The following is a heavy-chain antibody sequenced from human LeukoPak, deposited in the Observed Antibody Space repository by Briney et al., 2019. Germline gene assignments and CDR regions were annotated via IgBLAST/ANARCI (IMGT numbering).Heavy chain of an antibody. V-gene: IGHV6-1*01. CDR1: GDSVSSNSAA. CDR2: TYYRSKWYN. CDR3: ARDPGPAYCGGDCVPGAFDI. J-gene: IGHJ3*02. Sequence: SQTLSLTCAISGDSVSSNSAAWNWIRQSPSRGLEWLGRTYYRSKWYNDYAVSVKSRITINPDTSKNQFSLQLNSVTPEDTAVYYCARDPGPAYCGGDCVPGAFDIWGQGTMVTVSS. D-gene: IGHD2-21*01.